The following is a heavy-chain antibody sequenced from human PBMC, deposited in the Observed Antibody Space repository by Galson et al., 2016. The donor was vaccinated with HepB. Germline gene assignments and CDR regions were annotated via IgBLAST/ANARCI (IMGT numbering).Heavy chain of an antibody. V-gene: IGHV1-2*06. J-gene: IGHJ6*02. D-gene: IGHD4-17*01. Sequence: SVKVSCKASGYTFTGYYLHWVRQAPGQGLEWLGRVNTNTGGRNYAQKFQGRVTMTRDTSISTAYIELTRLKSDDTAVYYCAGDLGPSTVTGYYYGMDVWGQGTTVTVSS. CDR2: VNTNTGGR. CDR1: GYTFTGYY. CDR3: AGDLGPSTVTGYYYGMDV.